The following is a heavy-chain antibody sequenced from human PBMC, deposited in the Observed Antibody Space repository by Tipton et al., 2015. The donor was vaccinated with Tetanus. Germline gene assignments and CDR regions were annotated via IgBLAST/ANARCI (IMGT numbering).Heavy chain of an antibody. V-gene: IGHV1-69*01. D-gene: IGHD5-18*01. CDR3: ARDQDTAPKHYYGMDV. Sequence: QVQLVQSGAEVEKPGSSVKVSCKASGGTFSSYAISWVRQAPGQGLEWMGGIIPIIGTANYAQKFQGRVTITADESTSPAYMELSSLRSEDTAVYYCARDQDTAPKHYYGMDVWGQGTTVTVSS. CDR1: GGTFSSYA. CDR2: IIPIIGTA. J-gene: IGHJ6*02.